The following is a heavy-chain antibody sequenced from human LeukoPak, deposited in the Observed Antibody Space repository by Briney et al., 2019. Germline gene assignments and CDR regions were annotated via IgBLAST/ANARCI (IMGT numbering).Heavy chain of an antibody. CDR1: GDSLSGYY. Sequence: PSETLSLTCAVYGDSLSGYYWTWIRQPPGKGLEWIGEINDSGGTNYSPSLKNRVTVSLDTSKNQFSLKLSSVTAADTAVYYCARGVVIAPQTFDYWGQGTLVTVSS. CDR3: ARGVVIAPQTFDY. V-gene: IGHV4-34*01. CDR2: INDSGGT. J-gene: IGHJ4*02. D-gene: IGHD2-21*01.